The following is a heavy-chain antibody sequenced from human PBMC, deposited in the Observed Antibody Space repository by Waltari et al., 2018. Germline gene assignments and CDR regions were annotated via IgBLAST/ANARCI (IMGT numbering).Heavy chain of an antibody. V-gene: IGHV3-23*01. Sequence: EVQLLESGGGLVQPGGSLRLSCSASGFTFSNYDISWVRPAPGEGLEWVAAITGSQSARPGITFYEKSVKGRCTISRDNSRKTAYLQMNSLRVDDTAVYYCAKRGGVAPGTGYFDYWGQGAPVTVSS. J-gene: IGHJ4*02. D-gene: IGHD3-9*01. CDR3: AKRGGVAPGTGYFDY. CDR2: ITGSQSARPGIT. CDR1: GFTFSNYD.